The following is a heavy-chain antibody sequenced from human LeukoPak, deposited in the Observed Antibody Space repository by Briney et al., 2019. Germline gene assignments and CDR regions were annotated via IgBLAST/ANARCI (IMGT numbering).Heavy chain of an antibody. CDR1: GFTFSSYS. CDR3: ARTSSGWYGNRPGQYYFDY. Sequence: GGSLRLSCAASGFTFSSYSMNWVRQAPGKGLEWVSSISSSSNYIYYADSVKGRFTISRDNAKNSLYLQMNSLRAEDTAVYYCARTSSGWYGNRPGQYYFDYWGQGTLVTVSS. J-gene: IGHJ4*02. D-gene: IGHD6-13*01. CDR2: ISSSSNYI. V-gene: IGHV3-21*01.